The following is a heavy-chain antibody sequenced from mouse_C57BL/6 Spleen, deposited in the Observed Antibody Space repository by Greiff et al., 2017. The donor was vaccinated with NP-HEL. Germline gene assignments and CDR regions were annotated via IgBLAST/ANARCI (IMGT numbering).Heavy chain of an antibody. V-gene: IGHV1-59*01. Sequence: QVQLKQPGAELVRPGTSVKLSCKASGYTFTSYWMHWVKQRPGQGLEWIGVIDPSDSYTNYNQKFKGKATLTVDTSSSTAYMQLSSLTSEDSAVYYCARRLITTDYYAMDYWGQGTSVTVSS. CDR1: GYTFTSYW. D-gene: IGHD1-1*01. CDR2: IDPSDSYT. J-gene: IGHJ4*01. CDR3: ARRLITTDYYAMDY.